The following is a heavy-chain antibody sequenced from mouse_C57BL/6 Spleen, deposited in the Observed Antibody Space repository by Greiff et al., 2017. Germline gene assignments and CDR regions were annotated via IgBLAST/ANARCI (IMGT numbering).Heavy chain of an antibody. Sequence: QVQLKESGAELVRPGASVTLSCKASGYTFTDYEMHWVKQTPVHGLEWIGAIDPETGGTDYNQKFKGKAILTADKSSSTAYMERRSLTSEDSAVYYCTRGGSSYGYFDVWGTGTTVTVSS. CDR2: IDPETGGT. V-gene: IGHV1-15*01. D-gene: IGHD1-1*01. J-gene: IGHJ1*03. CDR1: GYTFTDYE. CDR3: TRGGSSYGYFDV.